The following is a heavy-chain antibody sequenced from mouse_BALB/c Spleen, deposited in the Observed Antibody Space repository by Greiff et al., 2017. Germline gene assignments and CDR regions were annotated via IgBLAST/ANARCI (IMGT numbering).Heavy chain of an antibody. Sequence: VQLQQSGAELVRPGVSVKISCKGSGYTFTDYAMHWVKQSHAKSLEWIGVISTYYGDASYNQKFKGKATMTVDKSSSTAYMELARLTSEDSAIYYCAREGVLRSYYYAMDYWGQGTSVTVSS. CDR1: GYTFTDYA. CDR2: ISTYYGDA. J-gene: IGHJ4*01. V-gene: IGHV1S137*01. D-gene: IGHD1-1*01. CDR3: AREGVLRSYYYAMDY.